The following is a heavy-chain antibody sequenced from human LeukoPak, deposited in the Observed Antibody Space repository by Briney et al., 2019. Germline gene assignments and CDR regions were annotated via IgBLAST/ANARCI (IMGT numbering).Heavy chain of an antibody. J-gene: IGHJ4*02. CDR1: GGTFSSYA. Sequence: ASVKVSCKASGGTFSSYAISWVRQAPGQGLEWMGRIIPILGIANYAQKFQGRVTITADRSTRTAYMELSSLRSEDTAVYYCASSLGFHGDYWGQGTLVTVSS. CDR2: IIPILGIA. CDR3: ASSLGFHGDY. D-gene: IGHD3-10*01. V-gene: IGHV1-69*04.